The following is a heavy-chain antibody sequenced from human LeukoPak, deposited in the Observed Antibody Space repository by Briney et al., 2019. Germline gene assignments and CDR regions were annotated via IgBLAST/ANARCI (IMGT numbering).Heavy chain of an antibody. CDR2: IYTSGST. CDR3: ARVGLDWGSIDY. J-gene: IGHJ4*02. V-gene: IGHV4-4*07. D-gene: IGHD3/OR15-3a*01. CDR1: GGSISSYY. Sequence: SETLSLTCTVSGGSISSYYWSWIRQPAGKGLEWIGRIYTSGSTTYNPSLKSRVTISVDTSNNQFSLKLSSVTAADTAVYYCARVGLDWGSIDYWGQGTLVTVSS.